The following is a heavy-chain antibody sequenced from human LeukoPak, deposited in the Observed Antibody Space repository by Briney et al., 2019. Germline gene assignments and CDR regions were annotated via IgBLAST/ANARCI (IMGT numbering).Heavy chain of an antibody. J-gene: IGHJ4*02. CDR1: GFTFSSYS. Sequence: GGSLRLSCAASGFTFSSYSMNWVRQAPGKGLEWVSSISSSSSYIYYADSVKGRFTISRDNAKNSLYLQVNSLRAEDTAVYYCARDPYCSSTSCLYYFDYWGQGTLVTVSS. CDR2: ISSSSSYI. V-gene: IGHV3-21*01. D-gene: IGHD2-2*01. CDR3: ARDPYCSSTSCLYYFDY.